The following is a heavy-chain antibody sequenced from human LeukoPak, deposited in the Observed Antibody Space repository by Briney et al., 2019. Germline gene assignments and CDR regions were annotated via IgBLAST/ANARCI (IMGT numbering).Heavy chain of an antibody. J-gene: IGHJ2*01. V-gene: IGHV4-61*01. D-gene: IGHD7-27*01. Sequence: NTSETLSLTCTVSGGSVSSGSYYWSWIRQPPGKGLEWIGYIYYSGSTNYNPSLKSRVTISVDTSKNQFSLKLSSVTAADTAVYYCASKGPNWGPAYWYFDLWGRGTLVTVSS. CDR3: ASKGPNWGPAYWYFDL. CDR1: GGSVSSGSYY. CDR2: IYYSGST.